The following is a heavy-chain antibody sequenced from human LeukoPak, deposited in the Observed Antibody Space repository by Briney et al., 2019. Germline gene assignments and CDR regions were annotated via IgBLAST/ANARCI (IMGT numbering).Heavy chain of an antibody. CDR3: AKYFSKWELLCPFDY. CDR1: GFTFSSYA. CDR2: ISGSGGST. Sequence: GGSLRLSCAASGFTFSSYAMSWVRQAPGKGLEWVSGISGSGGSTYYADSVKGRFTISRDNSKNTLYLQMNSLRAEDTAVYYCAKYFSKWELLCPFDYWGQGTLVTVSS. V-gene: IGHV3-23*01. D-gene: IGHD1-26*01. J-gene: IGHJ4*02.